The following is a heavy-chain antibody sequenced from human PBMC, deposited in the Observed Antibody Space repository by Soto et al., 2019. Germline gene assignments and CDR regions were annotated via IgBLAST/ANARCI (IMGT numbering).Heavy chain of an antibody. D-gene: IGHD3-10*01. CDR1: GGSIISTISY. CDR3: ARLHYGSDSYCIAVYWFDP. Sequence: SETLSLTCTVSGGSIISTISYWGWIRQPPGKGLEWIGSIHYSGSTYYNPSLKSRVTISVDTSENQFSLKLSSVTAADTAVYYCARLHYGSDSYCIAVYWFDPWGQGTLVTVSS. CDR2: IHYSGST. J-gene: IGHJ5*02. V-gene: IGHV4-39*01.